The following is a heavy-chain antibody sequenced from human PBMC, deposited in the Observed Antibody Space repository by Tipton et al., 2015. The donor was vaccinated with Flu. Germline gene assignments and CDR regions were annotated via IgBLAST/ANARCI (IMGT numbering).Heavy chain of an antibody. J-gene: IGHJ4*02. V-gene: IGHV3-48*03. CDR3: ARGFIRLCDY. D-gene: IGHD3-16*01. Sequence: GSLRLSCAASGFSFSSYEMNWVRQAPGKGLEWVSYITPSGVNKYYADSVRGRFTVSRDNAKNSLYLQIDSLRAEGTAIYYCARGFIRLCDYWGPGTLVTVS. CDR2: ITPSGVNK. CDR1: GFSFSSYE.